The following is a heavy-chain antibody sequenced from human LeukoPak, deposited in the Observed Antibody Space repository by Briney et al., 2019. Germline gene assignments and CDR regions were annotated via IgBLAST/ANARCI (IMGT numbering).Heavy chain of an antibody. CDR2: INPNSGGT. J-gene: IGHJ6*03. CDR1: GYTFTGYY. Sequence: GASVKVSCKASGYTFTGYYMHWVRQAPGQGLEWMGWINPNSGGTNYAQKFQGRVTMTRDTSISTAYMELSRLRSDDAAVYYCARADYYYYYMDVWGKGTTVTVSS. CDR3: ARADYYYYYMDV. V-gene: IGHV1-2*02.